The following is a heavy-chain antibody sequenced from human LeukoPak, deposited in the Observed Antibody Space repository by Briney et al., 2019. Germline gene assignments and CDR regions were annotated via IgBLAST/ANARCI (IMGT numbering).Heavy chain of an antibody. V-gene: IGHV4-34*01. CDR3: ARVNAAYVWGSYRPRRNWFDP. D-gene: IGHD3-16*02. CDR1: GGSFSGYY. CDR2: INHSGST. Sequence: SEPLSLTCAVYGGSFSGYYWSWIRQPPGKGLEWIGEINHSGSTNYNPSLKSRVTISVDTSKNQFSLKLSSVTAADTAVYYCARVNAAYVWGSYRPRRNWFDPWGQGTLVTVSS. J-gene: IGHJ5*02.